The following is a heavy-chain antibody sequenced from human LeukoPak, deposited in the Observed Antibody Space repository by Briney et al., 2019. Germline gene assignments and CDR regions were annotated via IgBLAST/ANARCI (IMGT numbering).Heavy chain of an antibody. CDR2: MNPNSGNT. D-gene: IGHD6-19*01. Sequence: EASVKVSCKASGYTFTSYDINWVRQATGQVLEWMGWMNPNSGNTGYAQKFQGRVTMTRNTSISTAYMELSSLRSEDTAVYYCARWWGGAVAGSILYDAFDIWGQGTMVTVSS. V-gene: IGHV1-8*01. J-gene: IGHJ3*02. CDR3: ARWWGGAVAGSILYDAFDI. CDR1: GYTFTSYD.